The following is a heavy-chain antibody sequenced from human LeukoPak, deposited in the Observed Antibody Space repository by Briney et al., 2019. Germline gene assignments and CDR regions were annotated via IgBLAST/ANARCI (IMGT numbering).Heavy chain of an antibody. CDR2: INPSGGTT. Sequence: ASVKVSCKASGYTFTSYYMHWVRQAPGQGLEWMGIINPSGGTTSYAQKFQGRVTMTRDTSTSTVYMELSSLRSEDTAVYYCARDGRFYGSGGYCDYWGQGTLVTVSS. CDR3: ARDGRFYGSGGYCDY. D-gene: IGHD3-10*01. CDR1: GYTFTSYY. V-gene: IGHV1-46*01. J-gene: IGHJ4*02.